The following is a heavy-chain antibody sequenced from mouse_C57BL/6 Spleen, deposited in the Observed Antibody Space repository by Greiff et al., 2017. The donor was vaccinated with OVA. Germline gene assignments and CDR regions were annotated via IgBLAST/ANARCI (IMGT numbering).Heavy chain of an antibody. D-gene: IGHD1-1*01. Sequence: QVQLQQPGAELVRPGSSVKLSCKASGYTFTSYWMHWVKQRPIQGLEWIGNIDPSDSETHYNQKFKDKATLTVDKSSSTAYKQRSSLTSEDSAVYYGARSTTTVVAPDYWGKGTTLTVSS. CDR1: GYTFTSYW. V-gene: IGHV1-52*01. J-gene: IGHJ2*01. CDR2: IDPSDSET. CDR3: ARSTTTVVAPDY.